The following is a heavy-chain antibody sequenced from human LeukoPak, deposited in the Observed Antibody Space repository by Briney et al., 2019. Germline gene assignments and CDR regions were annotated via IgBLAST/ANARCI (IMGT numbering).Heavy chain of an antibody. D-gene: IGHD2-15*01. Sequence: PGGSLRLSCSASGFTFSVHWMHGVRQAPGKGLAWASRINPDGSSTIYADSVKGRFTISRDNTKNKFYLQMNSLRVEDSAVYYCVRIHCSGGSCLDYWGQGNLVTVSS. J-gene: IGHJ4*02. V-gene: IGHV3-74*01. CDR1: GFTFSVHW. CDR2: INPDGSST. CDR3: VRIHCSGGSCLDY.